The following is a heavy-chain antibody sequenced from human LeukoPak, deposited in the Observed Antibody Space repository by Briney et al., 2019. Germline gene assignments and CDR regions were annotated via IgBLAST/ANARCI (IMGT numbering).Heavy chain of an antibody. CDR3: ARGVSIGIWSDMDV. V-gene: IGHV3-48*01. CDR1: GFTFRNYL. J-gene: IGHJ6*03. CDR2: ISSTGGTI. Sequence: PGGSLRLSCAASGFTFRNYLMNWVRQAPGKGLEWVSFISSTGGTIYYADPVKGRFTISRDNAKKSLYLQMNSLRAEDTAVYYCARGVSIGIWSDMDVWGKGTTVTVSS. D-gene: IGHD3-3*01.